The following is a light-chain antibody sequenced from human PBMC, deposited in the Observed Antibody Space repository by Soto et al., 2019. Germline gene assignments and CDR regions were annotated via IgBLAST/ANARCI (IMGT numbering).Light chain of an antibody. V-gene: IGLV2-14*01. CDR2: GVT. CDR3: TSYTSSSTDV. J-gene: IGLJ1*01. Sequence: QSALTQPASVSESPGQSITLSCAGTSSDIGGYNYVSWYQQHPDKAPKLMIYGVTNRPSGVSDRFSGSKSGNTASLTISGLQAEDEADYYCTSYTSSSTDVFGTGTKVTVL. CDR1: SSDIGGYNY.